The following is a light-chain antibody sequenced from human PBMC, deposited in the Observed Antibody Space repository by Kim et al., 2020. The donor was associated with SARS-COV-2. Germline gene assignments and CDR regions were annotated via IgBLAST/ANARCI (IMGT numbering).Light chain of an antibody. CDR3: NSRESSANHWM. Sequence: ALGQTVRITCQGDSLRSYYASWYQQKPGQAPVLVFHGKNNRPSGIPDRFSGSYSGNTASLTITAAQAEDEADYYCNSRESSANHWMFGGGTKLTVL. CDR1: SLRSYY. CDR2: GKN. J-gene: IGLJ3*02. V-gene: IGLV3-19*01.